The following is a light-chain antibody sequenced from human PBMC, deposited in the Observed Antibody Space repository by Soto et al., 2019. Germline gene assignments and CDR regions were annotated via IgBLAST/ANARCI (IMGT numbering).Light chain of an antibody. J-gene: IGLJ2*01. CDR2: RND. Sequence: QSVLTQPPSASGTPGQRVTISCSGSSSNIGSNYVYWYQQFPGTAPKLLIYRNDQRPSGVPDRFSGSKSGTSASLAISGLRSEDDTDYYCAAWDDNLSGVVFGGGTKLTVL. V-gene: IGLV1-47*01. CDR3: AAWDDNLSGVV. CDR1: SSNIGSNY.